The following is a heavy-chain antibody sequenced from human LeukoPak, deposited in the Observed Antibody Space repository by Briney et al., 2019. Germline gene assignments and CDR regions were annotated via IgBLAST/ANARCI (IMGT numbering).Heavy chain of an antibody. D-gene: IGHD1-1*01. CDR2: INHSRST. V-gene: IGHV4-34*01. J-gene: IGHJ5*02. CDR1: GGDFSCYY. Sequence: SEPLSLPCAVYGGDFSCYYWSWLRRPPGKGLEWIGEINHSRSTNYNPSLKTRVTISVDTSKNQFSLKLSSVTAADTAVYYCARELKYQNCFDPWGQGTLVTVSS. CDR3: ARELKYQNCFDP.